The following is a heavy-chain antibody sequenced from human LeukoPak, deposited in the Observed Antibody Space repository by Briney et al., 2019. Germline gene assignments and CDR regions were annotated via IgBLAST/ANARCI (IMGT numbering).Heavy chain of an antibody. CDR3: ARDPRSGSYSE. CDR1: GYTFTGYY. CDR2: IIPIFGTA. D-gene: IGHD1-26*01. V-gene: IGHV1-69*05. Sequence: GASVKVSCKASGYTFTGYYMHWVRQAPGQGLEWMGWIIPIFGTANYAQKFQGRVTITTDESTSTAYMELSNLRSEDTAVYYCARDPRSGSYSEWGQGTLVTVSS. J-gene: IGHJ4*02.